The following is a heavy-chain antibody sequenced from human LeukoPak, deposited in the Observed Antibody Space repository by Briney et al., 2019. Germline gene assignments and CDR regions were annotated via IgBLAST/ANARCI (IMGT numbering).Heavy chain of an antibody. CDR3: ARAGNDFGVGFDY. J-gene: IGHJ4*02. V-gene: IGHV3-21*01. CDR1: GFTFSSYS. CDR2: ISSSSSYI. D-gene: IGHD5-12*01. Sequence: GGSLRLSCAASGFTFSSYSMNWVRQAPGKGLEWVSSISSSSSYIYYADSVKGRFTISRDNAKNSLYLQMNSLRAEDTAVYYCARAGNDFGVGFDYWGQGTLVTVSS.